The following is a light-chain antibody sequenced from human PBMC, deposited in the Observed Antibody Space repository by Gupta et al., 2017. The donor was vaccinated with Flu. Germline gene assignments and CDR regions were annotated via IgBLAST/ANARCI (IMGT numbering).Light chain of an antibody. CDR3: QHYSSSSRT. Sequence: ENLLTHAAVTLSLSPGERATLSCRVRQRVSNNYLSWYQQKPGQAPWLLIYGASNRANGLPDRFSGSGSGTEFTLTISRLEPEDFAVYYCQHYSSSSRTFGQGTKVEIK. CDR2: GAS. V-gene: IGKV3-20*01. J-gene: IGKJ2*02. CDR1: QRVSNNY.